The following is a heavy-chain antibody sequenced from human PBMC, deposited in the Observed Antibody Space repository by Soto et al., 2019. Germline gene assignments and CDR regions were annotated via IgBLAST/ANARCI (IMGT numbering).Heavy chain of an antibody. CDR3: ARGRLDSSGWYGGYYFDY. J-gene: IGHJ4*02. CDR1: GFTFSSYA. V-gene: IGHV3-30-3*01. D-gene: IGHD6-19*01. CDR2: ISYDGSNK. Sequence: QVQLVESGGGVVQPGRSLRLSCAASGFTFSSYAMHWVRQAPGKGLEWVAVISYDGSNKYYADSVKGRFTISRDNSKNTLYLQMNSLRAEDTAVYYCARGRLDSSGWYGGYYFDYWGQGTLVTVSS.